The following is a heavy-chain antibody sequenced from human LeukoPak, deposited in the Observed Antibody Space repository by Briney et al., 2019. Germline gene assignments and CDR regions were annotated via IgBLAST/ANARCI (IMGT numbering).Heavy chain of an antibody. CDR1: GFTFDDYA. CDR2: ISRSSAYI. Sequence: GGSLRLSCAASGFTFDDYAMHWVRQAPGKGLEWVSSISRSSAYIYYADSVKGRFTISRDNAKNSLYLQMNSLRAEDTAVYYCAHGSMYQLDYWGQGTLVTVSS. CDR3: AHGSMYQLDY. V-gene: IGHV3-21*04. J-gene: IGHJ4*02. D-gene: IGHD2-2*01.